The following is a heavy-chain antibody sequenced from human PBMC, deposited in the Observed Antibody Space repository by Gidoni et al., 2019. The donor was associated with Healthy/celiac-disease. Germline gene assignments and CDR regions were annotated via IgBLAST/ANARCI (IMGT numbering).Heavy chain of an antibody. J-gene: IGHJ3*02. CDR1: GGSFSGSY. CDR3: ARGELVWSFDI. D-gene: IGHD1-7*01. Sequence: QVHLQQVDAGLLKPPETLSLTCAVYGGSFSGSYWRWISQPPGKGLEWIGAINHRGSTHYHPTLKSRVTIPVATSTNQFSLKLSSVTVAHTAVYYCARGELVWSFDISVQGTMVTVSS. V-gene: IGHV4-34*01. CDR2: INHRGST.